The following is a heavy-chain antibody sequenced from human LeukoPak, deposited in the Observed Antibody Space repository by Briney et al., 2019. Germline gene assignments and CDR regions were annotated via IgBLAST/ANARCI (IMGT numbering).Heavy chain of an antibody. CDR2: ISGSGGNS. V-gene: IGHV3-23*01. D-gene: IGHD5-18*01. J-gene: IGHJ4*02. Sequence: PGGSLRLSCAASGFTFSSYAMNWVRQSPVKGLEWVSGISGSGGNSFYADSVKGRFSTSRDNAKNTLYLHMNNLRAEDTAIYYCTKDTLRSGYPSQLDYWGQGILVTVSS. CDR1: GFTFSSYA. CDR3: TKDTLRSGYPSQLDY.